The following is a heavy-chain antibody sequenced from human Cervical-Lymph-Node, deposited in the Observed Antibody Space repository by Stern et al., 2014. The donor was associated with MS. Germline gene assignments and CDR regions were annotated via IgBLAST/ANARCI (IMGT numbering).Heavy chain of an antibody. CDR3: ARDQGGIAAH. D-gene: IGHD6-13*01. J-gene: IGHJ4*02. CDR1: GGTFSSLS. CDR2: ITPLSGTA. V-gene: IGHV1-69*01. Sequence: VQLVESGAELKKPGSSVKVSCKASGGTFSSLSVSWVRRAPGHGLEWLGGITPLSGTANYVQKFQDRLTILADESTETVYMTLSGLRSDDTAVYYCARDQGGIAAHWGQGTLVTVSS.